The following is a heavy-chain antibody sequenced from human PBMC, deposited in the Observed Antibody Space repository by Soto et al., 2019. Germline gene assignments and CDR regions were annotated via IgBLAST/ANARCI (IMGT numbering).Heavy chain of an antibody. D-gene: IGHD5-12*01. Sequence: SSVKVSCKASGGAFISYAISWVRQAPGQGLEWMGGIIPIFGTANYAQKFQGRVTITADESTSTAYMELSSLRSEDTAVYYCARDGPSYSGYDPAYYFDYWGQGTLVTVSS. CDR2: IIPIFGTA. V-gene: IGHV1-69*13. CDR1: GGAFISYA. CDR3: ARDGPSYSGYDPAYYFDY. J-gene: IGHJ4*02.